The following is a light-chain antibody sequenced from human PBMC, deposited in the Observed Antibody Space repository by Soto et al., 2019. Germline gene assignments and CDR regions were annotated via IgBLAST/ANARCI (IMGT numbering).Light chain of an antibody. CDR3: SSYAGSNNFGVL. Sequence: QAVVTQPPSASGSPGQSVAISCTGTSSDVGGYNYVSWYQQHPGKAPKLMIYEVTKRPSGVPDRFSGSKSDNPASLTVSGLQAEDEADYYCSSYAGSNNFGVLFGGGTKLTVL. CDR1: SSDVGGYNY. CDR2: EVT. V-gene: IGLV2-8*01. J-gene: IGLJ3*02.